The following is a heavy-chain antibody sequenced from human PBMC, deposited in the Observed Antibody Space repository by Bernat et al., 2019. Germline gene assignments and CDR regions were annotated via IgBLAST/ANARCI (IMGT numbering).Heavy chain of an antibody. CDR1: GFPFSIYW. D-gene: IGHD3-3*01. Sequence: EVQLVESGGGLVQPGGSLRLSCAAAGFPFSIYWMSWARQAPGKGLEWVANIKQDGSEKYYVDSVKGRFTISRDNAKNPLYLQMNSLRVEDTAVYYCARDLRFLEWVSLDYWGQGTLVTVSS. V-gene: IGHV3-7*01. CDR2: IKQDGSEK. J-gene: IGHJ4*02. CDR3: ARDLRFLEWVSLDY.